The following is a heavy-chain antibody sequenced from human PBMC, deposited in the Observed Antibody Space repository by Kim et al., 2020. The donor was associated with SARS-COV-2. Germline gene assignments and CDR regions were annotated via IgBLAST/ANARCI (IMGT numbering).Heavy chain of an antibody. CDR1: GFTFSSYW. CDR2: IKQDGSEK. J-gene: IGHJ4*02. V-gene: IGHV3-7*01. D-gene: IGHD2-15*01. CDR3: ARAPIYCSGGSCYYYLGLDY. Sequence: GGSLRLSCAASGFTFSSYWMSWVRQAPGKGLEWVANIKQDGSEKYYVDSVKGRFTISRDNAKNSLYLQMNSLRAEDTAVYYCARAPIYCSGGSCYYYLGLDYWGQGTLVTVSS.